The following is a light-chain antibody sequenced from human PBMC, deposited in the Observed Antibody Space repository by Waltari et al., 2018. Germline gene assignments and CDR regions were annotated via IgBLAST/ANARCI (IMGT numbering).Light chain of an antibody. CDR2: DVS. CDR3: CSYAGSSRV. J-gene: IGLJ2*01. V-gene: IGLV2-11*01. CDR1: SSDVGGYNY. Sequence: QSALTQPRSVSGSPGQSVTISCTGTSSDVGGYNYVSWYQQHPGKAPKLMIYDVSKRPSGGPDRFAGSKSGNTASLTISGLQAEDEADYFCCSYAGSSRVFGGGTKLTVL.